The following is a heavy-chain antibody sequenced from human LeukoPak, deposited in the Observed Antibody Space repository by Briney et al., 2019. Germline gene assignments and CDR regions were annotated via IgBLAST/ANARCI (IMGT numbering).Heavy chain of an antibody. Sequence: ASVKVSCKASGYSFTAFYIHWVRQAPGQGLEWMGWIHPRSGETNYAYKFRGRVTMTRDTSISTTYMDLGSLGSDDTAVYYCARDGGYGTGSYYRGCFDYWGQGTLVTVSS. CDR2: IHPRSGET. V-gene: IGHV1-2*02. CDR1: GYSFTAFY. CDR3: ARDGGYGTGSYYRGCFDY. J-gene: IGHJ4*02. D-gene: IGHD3-10*01.